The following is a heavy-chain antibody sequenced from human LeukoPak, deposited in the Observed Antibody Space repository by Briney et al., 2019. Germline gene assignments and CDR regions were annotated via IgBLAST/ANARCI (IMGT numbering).Heavy chain of an antibody. Sequence: GESLKISCKGSGYIFTTYWIAWVRQMPGIGLEWMGIIYPGDSDTKYSPSLQGQVTISADKSISTAYLQWSSLKASDTAMYYCARSGDYYYMDVWGKGTTVTVSS. D-gene: IGHD3-10*01. J-gene: IGHJ6*03. CDR1: GYIFTTYW. CDR3: ARSGDYYYMDV. V-gene: IGHV5-51*01. CDR2: IYPGDSDT.